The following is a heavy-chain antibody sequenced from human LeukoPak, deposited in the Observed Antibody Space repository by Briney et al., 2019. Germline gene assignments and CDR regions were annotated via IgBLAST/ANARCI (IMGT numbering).Heavy chain of an antibody. V-gene: IGHV3-64*01. CDR1: GFTFSSYA. CDR3: ARARPHFDY. J-gene: IGHJ4*02. Sequence: GGSLRLSCAASGFTFSSYAMHWVRQAPGKGLEYVSAISSNGGSTYYANSVKGRFTISRDNSKNTLYLQMGSLRAEDMAVYYSARARPHFDYWGQGTLVTVSS. CDR2: ISSNGGST.